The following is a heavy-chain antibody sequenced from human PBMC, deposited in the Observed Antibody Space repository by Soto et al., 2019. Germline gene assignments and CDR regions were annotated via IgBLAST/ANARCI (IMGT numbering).Heavy chain of an antibody. V-gene: IGHV5-10-1*01. Sequence: GESLKISCKGSGYSFTSYWISWVRQMPGKGLEWMGRIDPSDSYTNYSPSFQGHVTISADKSISTAYLQWSSLKASDTAMYYCARRPPGGDSGSYSYYYYGMDVWGQGTTVTVSS. D-gene: IGHD3-10*01. J-gene: IGHJ6*02. CDR2: IDPSDSYT. CDR1: GYSFTSYW. CDR3: ARRPPGGDSGSYSYYYYGMDV.